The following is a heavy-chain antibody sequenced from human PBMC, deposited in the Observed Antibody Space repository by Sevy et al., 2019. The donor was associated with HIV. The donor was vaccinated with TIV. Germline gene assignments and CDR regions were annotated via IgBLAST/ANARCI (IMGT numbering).Heavy chain of an antibody. CDR3: ATVGLRYYSGSSSYQGDWFDP. CDR2: FDSQEGET. CDR1: GYTLTKLS. D-gene: IGHD2-15*01. V-gene: IGHV1-24*01. Sequence: ASVKVSCKVSGYTLTKLSIHWVRQAPGKGLEWMGDFDSQEGETIYSQRFQGRVTVTVDTPTDTASMYLSSLTSEDTAVYYCATVGLRYYSGSSSYQGDWFDPWGQGTLVTVSS. J-gene: IGHJ5*02.